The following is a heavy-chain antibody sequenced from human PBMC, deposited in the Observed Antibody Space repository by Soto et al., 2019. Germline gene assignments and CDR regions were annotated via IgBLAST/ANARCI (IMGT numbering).Heavy chain of an antibody. CDR1: GFTFSSYS. CDR3: ARDQNYGLFDY. V-gene: IGHV3-48*01. D-gene: IGHD4-17*01. Sequence: EVQLVESGGGLVQPGGSLRLSCAASGFTFSSYSMNWVRQAPGKGLEWVSYISTSSTIYYADSVKGRFTISRDNAKNSLYLQMNSLRAEDTAVYYCARDQNYGLFDYWGQGTLVTVSS. J-gene: IGHJ4*02. CDR2: ISTSSTI.